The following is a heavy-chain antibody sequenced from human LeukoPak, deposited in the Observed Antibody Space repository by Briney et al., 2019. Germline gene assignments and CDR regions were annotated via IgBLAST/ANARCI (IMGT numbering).Heavy chain of an antibody. J-gene: IGHJ4*02. CDR1: GFTFSSYN. Sequence: GGSLRLSCAASGFTFSSYNINWVRQAPGKGLEWVSSISSSSSYIYYADSVKGRFTISRDNAKNSLYLQMNSLRAEDTAVYYCARDRDSSGYYTPLDYWGQGTLVTVSS. D-gene: IGHD3-22*01. CDR3: ARDRDSSGYYTPLDY. V-gene: IGHV3-21*04. CDR2: ISSSSSYI.